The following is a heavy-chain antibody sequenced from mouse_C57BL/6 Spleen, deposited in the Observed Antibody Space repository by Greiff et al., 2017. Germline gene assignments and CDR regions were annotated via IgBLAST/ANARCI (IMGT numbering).Heavy chain of an antibody. CDR1: GFTFSSYA. V-gene: IGHV5-4*01. D-gene: IGHD2-1*01. Sequence: EVKLMESGGGLVKPGGSLKLSCAASGFTFSSYAMSWVRQTPEKRLEWVATISDGGSYTYYPDNVKGRFTISRDNAKNNLYLQMSHLKSEDTAMYYCARDDGNYVPFAYWGQGTLVTVSA. CDR3: ARDDGNYVPFAY. CDR2: ISDGGSYT. J-gene: IGHJ3*01.